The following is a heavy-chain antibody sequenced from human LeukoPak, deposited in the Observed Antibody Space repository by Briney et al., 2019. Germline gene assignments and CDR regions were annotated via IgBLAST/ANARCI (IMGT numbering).Heavy chain of an antibody. J-gene: IGHJ6*02. CDR1: GFTFSSYA. CDR2: ISSSSSYI. D-gene: IGHD5-18*01. V-gene: IGHV3-21*01. CDR3: ARVDKLSPEYGMDV. Sequence: GGSLRLSCAASGFTFSSYAMSWVRQAPGKGLEWVSSISSSSSYIYYADSVKGRFTISRDNAKNSLYLQMNSLRAEDTAVYYCARVDKLSPEYGMDVWGQGTTVTVSS.